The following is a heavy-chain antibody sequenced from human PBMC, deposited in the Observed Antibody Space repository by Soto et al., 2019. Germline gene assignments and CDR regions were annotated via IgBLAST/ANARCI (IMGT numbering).Heavy chain of an antibody. D-gene: IGHD3-10*01. V-gene: IGHV4-59*11. J-gene: IGHJ5*02. CDR1: RRSISVHY. CDR2: IYYSGSP. Sequence: SETLSLTCTVSRRSISVHYWSWTRQPPGKALEWIGYIYYSGSPNYNSSLKSRVTISVDTSKDQLSLKLSSVTAADTVVYYCARAGARGINWFDPWGQGTLVGVSS. CDR3: ARAGARGINWFDP.